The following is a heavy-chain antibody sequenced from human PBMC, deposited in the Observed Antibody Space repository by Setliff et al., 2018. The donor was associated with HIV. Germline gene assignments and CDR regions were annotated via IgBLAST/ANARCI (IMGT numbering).Heavy chain of an antibody. V-gene: IGHV1-69*10. CDR2: IISILGIT. Sequence: SVKVSCKASGGSSSTHAMNWVRQAPGQGLEWMGQIISILGITNYAQKFQGRVTLTADESTSTMYMELSSLTSDDTAVYYCAGPRGDEAFDVWGQGTMVTVS. CDR1: GGSSSTHA. CDR3: AGPRGDEAFDV. J-gene: IGHJ3*01.